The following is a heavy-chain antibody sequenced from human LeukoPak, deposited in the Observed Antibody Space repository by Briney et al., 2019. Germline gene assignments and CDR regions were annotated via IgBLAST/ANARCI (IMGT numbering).Heavy chain of an antibody. CDR1: GFTFINAW. CDR3: ARGMARYYYYYMDV. CDR2: INQEGSER. Sequence: GGSLRLSCAASGFTFINAWMAWVRQAPGKGLEWVGNINQEGSERNHGDSVKGRFTISRDNAKNSLYLQMNSLRAEDTAVYYCARGMARYYYYYMDVWGKGTTVTVSS. J-gene: IGHJ6*03. D-gene: IGHD5-24*01. V-gene: IGHV3-7*04.